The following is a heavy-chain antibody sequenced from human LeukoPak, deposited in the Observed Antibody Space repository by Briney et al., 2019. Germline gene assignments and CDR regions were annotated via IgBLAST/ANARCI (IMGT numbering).Heavy chain of an antibody. J-gene: IGHJ4*02. V-gene: IGHV4-59*01. CDR1: GGSISSYY. Sequence: SETLSLTCTVSGGSISSYYWSWIRQPPGKGLEWIGYIYYSGSTNYNPSLKSRVTISVDTSKNQSSLKLSSVTAADTAVYYCARGIVGATWYYFDYWGQGTLVTVSS. CDR2: IYYSGST. CDR3: ARGIVGATWYYFDY. D-gene: IGHD1-26*01.